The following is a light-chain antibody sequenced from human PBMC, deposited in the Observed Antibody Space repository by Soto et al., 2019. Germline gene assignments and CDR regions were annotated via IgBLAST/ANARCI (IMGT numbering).Light chain of an antibody. V-gene: IGKV3-15*01. J-gene: IGKJ1*01. CDR1: QSPSDN. CDR2: RAS. CDR3: HQYSNWPPWT. Sequence: EIVMTQFPATLSVSPGERATLSCRASQSPSDNLAWNQQRPGQAPRLLIYRASTRATGVPARFSASGSGTEFTLTISSLQSEDSAIYYCHQYSNWPPWTFGPGTKVEIK.